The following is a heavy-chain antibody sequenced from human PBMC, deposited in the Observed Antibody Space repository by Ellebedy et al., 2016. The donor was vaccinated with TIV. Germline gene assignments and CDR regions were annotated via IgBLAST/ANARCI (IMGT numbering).Heavy chain of an antibody. D-gene: IGHD1-1*01. CDR3: ARVLRAGRSGDYFDY. CDR1: DSSISSARY. Sequence: MPSETLSLTCTDSDSSISSARYWGWIRQSPGKGLEWIGTVYQSGTAWYNPSLRSRVTISLDTSKNQFSLRLKLTSVTAADTAVYYCARVLRAGRSGDYFDYWGQGALVTVSS. J-gene: IGHJ4*02. CDR2: VYQSGTA. V-gene: IGHV4-38-2*02.